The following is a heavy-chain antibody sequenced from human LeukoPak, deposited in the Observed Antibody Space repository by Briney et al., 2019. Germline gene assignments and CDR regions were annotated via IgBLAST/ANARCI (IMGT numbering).Heavy chain of an antibody. CDR1: GFTFSDHY. D-gene: IGHD3-10*01. CDR3: VALLRGIGY. Sequence: GGSLRLSCAVSGFTFSDHYMDWVRQAPGKGLEWIGRSRNEGHSYSTDFAASVRGRTALARDHSRDSLYLQINSLRTDDTAVYYCVALLRGIGYWGQGTLVTVSS. J-gene: IGHJ4*02. V-gene: IGHV3-72*01. CDR2: SRNEGHSYST.